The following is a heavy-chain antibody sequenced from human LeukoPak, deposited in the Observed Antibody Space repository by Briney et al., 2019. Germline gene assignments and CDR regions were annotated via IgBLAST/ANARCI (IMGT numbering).Heavy chain of an antibody. CDR3: ARSRDGYNVFDY. V-gene: IGHV3-53*01. CDR2: IYSGGST. Sequence: GGSLRLSCAASGFTVSSNYMSWVRQAPGKGLEWVSVIYSGGSTYYADSVKGRFTISRDNSKNTLYLQMSSLRAEDTAVYYCARSRDGYNVFDYWGQGTLVTVSS. J-gene: IGHJ4*02. D-gene: IGHD5-24*01. CDR1: GFTVSSNY.